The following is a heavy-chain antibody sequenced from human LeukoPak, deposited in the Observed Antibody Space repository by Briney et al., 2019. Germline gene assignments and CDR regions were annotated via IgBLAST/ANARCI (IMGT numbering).Heavy chain of an antibody. CDR3: VRGSSWQNYYYGMDV. J-gene: IGHJ6*02. V-gene: IGHV3-53*01. CDR1: GFTVSSNY. CDR2: ISGGGST. D-gene: IGHD6-13*01. Sequence: GGSLRLSCAASGFTVSSNYMTWVRQAPGKGLEWVSVISGGGSTYYADSVKGRFTISRDNSKNTLYLQMNSLRAEDTAVYYCVRGSSWQNYYYGMDVWGQGTTVTVSS.